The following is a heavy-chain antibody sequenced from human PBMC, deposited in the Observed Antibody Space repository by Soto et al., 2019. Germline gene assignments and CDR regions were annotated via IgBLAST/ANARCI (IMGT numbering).Heavy chain of an antibody. J-gene: IGHJ4*02. CDR3: ASSPSSGY. CDR1: GFTVSNNY. D-gene: IGHD6-19*01. V-gene: IGHV3-66*01. CDR2: IYSGGST. Sequence: EVQLVESGGALVQPGGSLRLSCAASGFTVSNNYMSWVRQAPGKGLEGVSVIYSGGSTYYADSVKGRFTISRDNSKNTLYLQMNSLRVEDTALYYCASSPSSGYWGQGTLVTVSS.